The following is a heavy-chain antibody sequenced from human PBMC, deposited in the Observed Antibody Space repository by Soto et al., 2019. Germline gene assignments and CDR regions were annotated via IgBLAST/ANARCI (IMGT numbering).Heavy chain of an antibody. V-gene: IGHV4-59*01. CDR3: ARDRNKPAWFDP. CDR1: GGSISSYY. Sequence: PSETLSLTCTVSGGSISSYYWSWIRQPPGKGLEWIGYIYYSGSTNYNPSLKSRVTISVDTSKNQFSLKLSSVTAADTAVYYCARDRNKPAWFDPWGQGTLVTVSS. CDR2: IYYSGST. J-gene: IGHJ5*02.